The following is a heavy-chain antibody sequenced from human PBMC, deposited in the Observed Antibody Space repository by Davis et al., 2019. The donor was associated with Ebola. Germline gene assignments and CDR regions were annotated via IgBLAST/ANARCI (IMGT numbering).Heavy chain of an antibody. D-gene: IGHD3-3*01. J-gene: IGHJ4*02. Sequence: GESLKISCAASGFTFSNSAMNWVRQAPGGGLEWVSAISHSGRLTYYADSVKGRFTISRDNSNNTLFLQMNSLRAEDTAVYYCGKDIHRSWSGFVYWGQGILVTVSA. CDR3: GKDIHRSWSGFVY. CDR1: GFTFSNSA. CDR2: ISHSGRLT. V-gene: IGHV3-23*01.